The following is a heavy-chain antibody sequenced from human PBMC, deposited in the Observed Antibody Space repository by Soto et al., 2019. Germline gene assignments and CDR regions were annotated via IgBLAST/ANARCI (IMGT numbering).Heavy chain of an antibody. J-gene: IGHJ6*01. CDR3: RRGPVTDTAVVIRYYDYSMDV. CDR1: RFNFSSYG. CDR2: IWYDGSNK. V-gene: IGHV3-33*01. Sequence: QVQLVESGGGVVQPGRSLRLSCAASRFNFSSYGMHWVRQAPGKGLEWVAVIWYDGSNKYYADSVKGRFTISRDNSKNSWYCLMNRQRGEETGWYYCRRGPVTDTAVVIRYYDYSMDVGGPGTTDTVSS. D-gene: IGHD5-18*01.